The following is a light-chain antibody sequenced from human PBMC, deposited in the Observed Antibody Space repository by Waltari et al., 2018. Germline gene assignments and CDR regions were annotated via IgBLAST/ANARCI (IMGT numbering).Light chain of an antibody. CDR3: SSYTSSSTPV. J-gene: IGLJ2*01. V-gene: IGLV2-18*02. CDR2: EAS. Sequence: QSALTQPPSVSGSPGQSVTISCTGTSSDVGSYNRVSWYQQPPRTAPKPMLYEASNRPSGAPDRFSGSKAGNTAFLTISGLQAEDEADYYCSSYTSSSTPVFGGGTKLTVL. CDR1: SSDVGSYNR.